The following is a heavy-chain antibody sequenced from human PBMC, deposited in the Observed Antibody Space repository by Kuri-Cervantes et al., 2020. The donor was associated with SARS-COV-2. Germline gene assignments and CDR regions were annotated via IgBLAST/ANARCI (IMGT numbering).Heavy chain of an antibody. V-gene: IGHV3-30*03. CDR3: ARDQYDFWSGYLRGIGDV. Sequence: GESLKISCAASGFNFSRTDMHWVRQAPGKGLEWVAVISHDGKNKKCIASGKGRFTISRDNSQNTLYLQMNSLRAEDTAVYYCARDQYDFWSGYLRGIGDVWGQGTTVTVSS. D-gene: IGHD3-3*01. CDR2: ISHDGKNK. J-gene: IGHJ6*02. CDR1: GFNFSRTD.